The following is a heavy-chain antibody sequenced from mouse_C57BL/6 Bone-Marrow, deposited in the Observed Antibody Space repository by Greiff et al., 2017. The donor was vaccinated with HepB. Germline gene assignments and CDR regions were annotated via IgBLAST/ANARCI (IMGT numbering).Heavy chain of an antibody. Sequence: DVKLVESGGDLVKPGGSLKLSCAASGFTFSSYGMSWVRQTPDKRLEWVATISSGGSYTYYPDSVKGRFTISRDNAKNTLYLQMSSLKSEDTAMYYCARQITTVVAHWYFDVWGTGTTVTVSS. CDR2: ISSGGSYT. CDR1: GFTFSSYG. CDR3: ARQITTVVAHWYFDV. V-gene: IGHV5-6*02. D-gene: IGHD1-1*01. J-gene: IGHJ1*03.